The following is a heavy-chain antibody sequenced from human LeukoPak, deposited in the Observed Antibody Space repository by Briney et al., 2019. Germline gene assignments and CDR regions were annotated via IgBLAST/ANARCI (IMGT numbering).Heavy chain of an antibody. Sequence: SETLSLTCTVSGGSISSYYWSWIRQPPGKGLEWIGYIYYSGSTNYNPSLKSRVTISVDTSKNQFPLKLSSVTAADTAVYYCARGNYYDSSGYYYFDYWGQGTLVTVSS. J-gene: IGHJ4*02. V-gene: IGHV4-59*01. D-gene: IGHD3-22*01. CDR2: IYYSGST. CDR3: ARGNYYDSSGYYYFDY. CDR1: GGSISSYY.